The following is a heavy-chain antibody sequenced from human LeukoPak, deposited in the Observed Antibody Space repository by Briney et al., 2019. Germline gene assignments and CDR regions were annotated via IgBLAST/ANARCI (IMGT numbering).Heavy chain of an antibody. V-gene: IGHV3-33*01. CDR2: IWYDGSNK. J-gene: IGHJ4*02. CDR1: GFTFSSYG. CDR3: AREPATIAVAGLYY. Sequence: GGSLRLSCAASGFTFSSYGMHWVRQAPGKGLEWVAVIWYDGSNKYYADSVKGRFTISRDNSKNTLYLQMNSLRAEDTAGYYCAREPATIAVAGLYYGGQGTLVTVSS. D-gene: IGHD6-19*01.